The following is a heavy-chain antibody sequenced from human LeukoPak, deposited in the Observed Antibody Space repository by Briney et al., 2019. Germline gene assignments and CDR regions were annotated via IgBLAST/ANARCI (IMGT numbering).Heavy chain of an antibody. CDR1: GFTFSSYA. CDR2: ISGSGGST. D-gene: IGHD6-13*01. CDR3: TKGGGSSWSWTDY. V-gene: IGHV3-23*01. J-gene: IGHJ4*02. Sequence: GGSLRLSCAAPGFTFSSYAMSWVRQAPGKGLEWVSAISGSGGSTYYADSVKGRFTISRDNSKNTLYLQMNRLRAEDTAVYYCTKGGGSSWSWTDYWGQGTLVTVSS.